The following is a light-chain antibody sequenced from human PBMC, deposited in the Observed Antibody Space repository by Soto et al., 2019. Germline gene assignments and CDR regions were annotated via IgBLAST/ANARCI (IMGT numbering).Light chain of an antibody. V-gene: IGLV3-27*01. Sequence: SYELTQPSSVSVSPGQTARITCSGDVLAKKYARWFQQKPGQAPVLVIYKDSERPSGIPERFSGSSSGTTVTLTISGAQVEDEADYYCYSAADNIRVFGGGTKLTVL. J-gene: IGLJ3*02. CDR1: VLAKKY. CDR2: KDS. CDR3: YSAADNIRV.